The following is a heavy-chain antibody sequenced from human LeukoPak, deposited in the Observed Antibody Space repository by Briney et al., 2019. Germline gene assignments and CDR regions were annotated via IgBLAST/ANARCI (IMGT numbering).Heavy chain of an antibody. D-gene: IGHD3-3*01. V-gene: IGHV1-2*02. CDR3: ARAMLAEWLPDRHSPGGDY. CDR2: INPKSGGT. J-gene: IGHJ4*02. CDR1: GYTFTGYY. Sequence: ASVKVSCKASGYTFTGYYMHWVRQAPGQGLEWLGWINPKSGGTNYAQKFQGRVTMTRDTSISTAYMELSRLRSGDTAVYYCARAMLAEWLPDRHSPGGDYWGQGTLVTVSS.